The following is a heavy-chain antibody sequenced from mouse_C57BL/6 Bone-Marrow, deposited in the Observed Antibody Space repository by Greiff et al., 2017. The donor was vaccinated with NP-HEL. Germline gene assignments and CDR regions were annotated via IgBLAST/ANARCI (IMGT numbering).Heavy chain of an antibody. CDR3: ARWETGNWFAY. CDR1: GYTFTDYY. V-gene: IGHV1-19*01. CDR2: INPYNGGT. J-gene: IGHJ3*01. Sequence: VQLQQSGPVLVKPGASVKMSCKASGYTFTDYYMNWVKQSHGKSLEWIGVINPYNGGTSYNQKFKGKATLTVDKSSSTAYMELNSLTSEDSAVYYCARWETGNWFAYWGQGTLVTVSA. D-gene: IGHD4-1*01.